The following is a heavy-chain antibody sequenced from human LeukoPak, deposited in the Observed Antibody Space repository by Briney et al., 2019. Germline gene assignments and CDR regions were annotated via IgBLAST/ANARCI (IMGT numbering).Heavy chain of an antibody. CDR3: ARDRSGWYRGYYFDY. V-gene: IGHV3-66*01. CDR1: GFTVSSNY. CDR2: IYSGGST. Sequence: GGSLRLSCAASGFTVSSNYMSWVRQAPGKGLEWVSVIYSGGSTYYADSVKGRFTISRDNSKNTLYLQMNSLRAEDTAVSYCARDRSGWYRGYYFDYWGQGTLVTVSS. J-gene: IGHJ4*02. D-gene: IGHD6-19*01.